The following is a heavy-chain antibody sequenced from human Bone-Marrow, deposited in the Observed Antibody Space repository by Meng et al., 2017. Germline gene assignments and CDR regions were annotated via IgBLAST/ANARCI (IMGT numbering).Heavy chain of an antibody. Sequence: QGQGSGHGRGQPSGPPSLTVAVSCGSISSSNWWSWVRQPPGKGLEWIGEIYHSGSTNYNPSLKSRVTISVDKSKNPFSLKLSSVTAADTAVYYCARDLVRTAMVGVFDYWGQGTLVTVSS. J-gene: IGHJ4*02. V-gene: IGHV4-4*02. CDR3: ARDLVRTAMVGVFDY. CDR2: IYHSGST. CDR1: CGSISSSNW. D-gene: IGHD5-18*01.